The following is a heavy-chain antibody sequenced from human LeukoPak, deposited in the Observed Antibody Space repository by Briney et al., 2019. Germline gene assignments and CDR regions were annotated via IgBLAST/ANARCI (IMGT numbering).Heavy chain of an antibody. CDR2: IASDGSST. CDR1: GFTVSSNH. V-gene: IGHV3-74*01. Sequence: GGSLRLSCAASGFTVSSNHMSWVRQAPGKGLVWVSRIASDGSSTTYADSVKGRFSISRDNAKNTLYLQMNSLRVEDTAVYYCARGRPHGNDYWGQGTLVTVSS. J-gene: IGHJ4*02. D-gene: IGHD4-23*01. CDR3: ARGRPHGNDY.